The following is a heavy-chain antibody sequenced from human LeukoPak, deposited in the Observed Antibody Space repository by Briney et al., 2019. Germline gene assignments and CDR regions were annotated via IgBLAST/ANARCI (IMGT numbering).Heavy chain of an antibody. CDR1: GYIFTTYW. CDR2: IDPSDSYT. CDR3: ARHAKAYGSSCDY. D-gene: IGHD6-13*01. V-gene: IGHV5-10-1*01. Sequence: GASLQISCEGSGYIFTTYWISWGRQLPGKGVEWMGRIDPSDSYTNYSPSFQGHVPISADKSFSTAYLQWTSLKASDTAMYYCARHAKAYGSSCDYWGQGTLVTVSS. J-gene: IGHJ4*02.